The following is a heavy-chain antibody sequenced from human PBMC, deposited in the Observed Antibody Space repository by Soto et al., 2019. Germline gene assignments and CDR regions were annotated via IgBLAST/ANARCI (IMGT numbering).Heavy chain of an antibody. CDR3: ASDRRIFGVVIPSPAYYYYGMDV. D-gene: IGHD3-3*01. Sequence: QVQLVQSGAEVKKPGSSVKVSCKASGGTFSSYAISWVRQAPGQGLEWMGGIIPIFGTANYAQKFQGRVTITADESTSTAYMELSSLRSEDTAVYYCASDRRIFGVVIPSPAYYYYGMDVWGQGTTVTVSS. CDR1: GGTFSSYA. J-gene: IGHJ6*02. V-gene: IGHV1-69*01. CDR2: IIPIFGTA.